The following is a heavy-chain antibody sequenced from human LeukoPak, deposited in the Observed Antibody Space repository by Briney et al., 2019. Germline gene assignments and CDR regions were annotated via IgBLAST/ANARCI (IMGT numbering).Heavy chain of an antibody. CDR1: GFTFSSYA. V-gene: IGHV3-23*01. Sequence: GGSLRLSCAASGFTFSSYAMSWVRQAPGKGLEWVSAISGSGGSTYYADSVQGRFTISRGNSKHALYLQMTSLRAEDTAVYYCAKDSLRVGLWSGYYLYCFDYWGQATMVTVCS. CDR2: ISGSGGST. D-gene: IGHD3-3*01. CDR3: AKDSLRVGLWSGYYLYCFDY. J-gene: IGHJ4*02.